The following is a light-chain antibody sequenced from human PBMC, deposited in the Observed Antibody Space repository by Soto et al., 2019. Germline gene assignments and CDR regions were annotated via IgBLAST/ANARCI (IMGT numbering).Light chain of an antibody. CDR1: SGHSSYA. V-gene: IGLV4-69*01. Sequence: QAVVTQSPSASASLGASVKLTCTLSSGHSSYAIAWHQQQPDKGPRYLMKVNSDGSHTEGDGIPDRFSGSSSGAERYLTISSLQSEDEADYCCQTWGTGIVLFGGGTKLTVL. CDR2: VNSDGSH. J-gene: IGLJ2*01. CDR3: QTWGTGIVL.